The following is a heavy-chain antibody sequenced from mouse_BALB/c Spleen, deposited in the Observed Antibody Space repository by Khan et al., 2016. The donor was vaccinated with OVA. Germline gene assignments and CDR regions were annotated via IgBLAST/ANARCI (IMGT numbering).Heavy chain of an antibody. CDR1: GFSLITYG. J-gene: IGHJ3*01. D-gene: IGHD2-12*01. CDR2: IWSDGST. Sequence: QVQLQQSGPGLVQPSQSLSITCTVSGFSLITYGVHWVRQSPGKGLEWLGVIWSDGSTDYNAAFISRLSITKDNSKSQVFFKMNSLQADDTAIYYCARNSYRYDFTYWGQGTLVTVSA. V-gene: IGHV2-2*01. CDR3: ARNSYRYDFTY.